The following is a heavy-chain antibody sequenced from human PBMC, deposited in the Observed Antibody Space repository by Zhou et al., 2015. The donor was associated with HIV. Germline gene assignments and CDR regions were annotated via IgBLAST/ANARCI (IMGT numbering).Heavy chain of an antibody. J-gene: IGHJ4*02. D-gene: IGHD6-13*01. Sequence: QVQVVQSGAEVKKPGSSVRVSCQASGGTVSTYAINWIRQAPRLGLEWMGGIIPILGRVNYAQRFHGRITITADESTGTAYLDLSTLRSEDTAVYYCARRPQPRYSSTWYHPSFFDFWGPGNPGPPSPQ. V-gene: IGHV1-69*11. CDR3: ARRPQPRYSSTWYHPSFFDF. CDR1: GGTVSTYA. CDR2: IIPILGRV.